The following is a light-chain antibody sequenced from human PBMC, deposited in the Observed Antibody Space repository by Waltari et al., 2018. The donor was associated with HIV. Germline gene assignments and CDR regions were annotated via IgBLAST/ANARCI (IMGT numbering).Light chain of an antibody. J-gene: IGLJ3*02. CDR1: TSDVSDDKY. Sequence: QSALTQPASVSGSPGQSITISCTGPTSDVSDDKYVSWYRQYPGKAPKLMLYEVSNRPSGVSNRFSGSKSGNTASLTISELQAEDEADYYCGSYSTRTTHWVFGGGTKVTVL. V-gene: IGLV2-14*01. CDR2: EVS. CDR3: GSYSTRTTHWV.